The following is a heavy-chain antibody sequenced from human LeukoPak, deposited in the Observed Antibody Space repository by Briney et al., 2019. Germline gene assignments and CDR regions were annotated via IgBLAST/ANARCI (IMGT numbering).Heavy chain of an antibody. J-gene: IGHJ6*03. CDR1: GGTFSSYA. CDR3: AVTGLYNYYYYYYMDV. Sequence: SVKVSCKASGGTFSSYAISWVRQAPGQGLEWMGRIIPIFGTANYAQKFQGRVTITTDESTSTAYMKLSSLRPEDTAVYYCAVTGLYNYYYYYYMDVWGKGTTVTVSS. CDR2: IIPIFGTA. D-gene: IGHD7-27*01. V-gene: IGHV1-69*05.